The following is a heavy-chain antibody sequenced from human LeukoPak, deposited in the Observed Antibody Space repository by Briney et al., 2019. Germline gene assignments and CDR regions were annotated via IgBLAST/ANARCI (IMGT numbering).Heavy chain of an antibody. V-gene: IGHV3-21*01. Sequence: GGSLRLSCAASGFTFSNYSMNWVRQAPGRGLEWVSSISSSTTYIYYADSVKGRFTISRDNAKNSLYLQMNSLRAEDTAVYYCASLRITAPEVGDYWGQGTLVTVSS. CDR3: ASLRITAPEVGDY. D-gene: IGHD5/OR15-5a*01. CDR2: ISSSTTYI. J-gene: IGHJ4*02. CDR1: GFTFSNYS.